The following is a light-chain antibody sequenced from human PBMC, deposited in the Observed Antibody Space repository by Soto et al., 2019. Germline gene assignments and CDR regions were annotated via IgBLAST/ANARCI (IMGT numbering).Light chain of an antibody. CDR2: DAS. CDR3: QQYDNRPFT. J-gene: IGKJ3*01. V-gene: IGKV1-33*01. CDR1: QDISKF. Sequence: DIQMTQSPSSLSASVGDRVSFTCQASQDISKFLNWYQHKPGQAPSLLIYDASKSQFGVPSRFSGSGSGTDFTFTISSLQPEDKATYYCQQYDNRPFTFGPGTKVDVK.